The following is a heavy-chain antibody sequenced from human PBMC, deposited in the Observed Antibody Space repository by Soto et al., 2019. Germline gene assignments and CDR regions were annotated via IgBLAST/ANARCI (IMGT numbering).Heavy chain of an antibody. CDR1: GGSFSGYY. V-gene: IGHV4-34*01. J-gene: IGHJ4*02. Sequence: SETLSLTCAVYGGSFSGYYWSWIRQPPGKGLEWIGEINHSGSTNYNPSLKSRVTISVDTSKNQFSLKLSSVTAADTAVYYCARGCSGGSCYIYWGQGTLVTVS. D-gene: IGHD2-15*01. CDR3: ARGCSGGSCYIY. CDR2: INHSGST.